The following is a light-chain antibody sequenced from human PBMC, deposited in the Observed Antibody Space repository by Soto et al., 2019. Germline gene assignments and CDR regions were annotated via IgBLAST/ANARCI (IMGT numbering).Light chain of an antibody. J-gene: IGKJ1*01. CDR3: QQYVDWPWT. CDR1: QSVRGY. V-gene: IGKV3-15*01. CDR2: GAS. Sequence: EVVMTQSAATLSVSPGDGATLSCRASQSVRGYLAWYQQKPGQAPRLLISGASTRATGVPAMFSGSGSGTEFTLSISSLQSEYFAVYYCQQYVDWPWTFGQGTKVEVK.